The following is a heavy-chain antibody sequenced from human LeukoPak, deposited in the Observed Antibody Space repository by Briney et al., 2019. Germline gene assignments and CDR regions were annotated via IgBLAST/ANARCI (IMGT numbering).Heavy chain of an antibody. Sequence: ASVKVSCKASGYTFTSCGISWVRQAPGQGLEWMGWISAYNGNTNYAQKLEGRVTMTTDTSTSTAYMEQRSLRSDDTAVYYCARDSRIQLWGGRGYYFDYWGQGTLVTVSS. D-gene: IGHD5-18*01. CDR3: ARDSRIQLWGGRGYYFDY. CDR1: GYTFTSCG. J-gene: IGHJ4*02. V-gene: IGHV1-18*01. CDR2: ISAYNGNT.